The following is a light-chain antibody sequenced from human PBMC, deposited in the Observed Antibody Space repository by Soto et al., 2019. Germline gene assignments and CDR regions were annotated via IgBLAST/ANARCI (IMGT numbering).Light chain of an antibody. V-gene: IGKV1-39*01. CDR2: AAS. Sequence: DIQMTQSPSTLSASVGARVTITCRASQSISSYLNWYQQKQGKAPKLLIYAASSLQSGVPSRFSGSGSGTELTITISGLQSEDCATYYCQQYNNWPVTFGGGTKVDIK. J-gene: IGKJ4*01. CDR1: QSISSY. CDR3: QQYNNWPVT.